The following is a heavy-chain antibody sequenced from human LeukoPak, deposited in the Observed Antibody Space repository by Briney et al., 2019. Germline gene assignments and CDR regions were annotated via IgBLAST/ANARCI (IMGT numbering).Heavy chain of an antibody. V-gene: IGHV3-53*01. D-gene: IGHD1-26*01. CDR2: IYSGGST. CDR3: AKDSPVATW. CDR1: GFTVSSKY. Sequence: SGGSLRLSCAASGFTVSSKYMSWVRQAPGKGLEWVSVIYSGGSTYYAASVKGRFTISRDNSKNTLYLQMDSLRADDTAKYYCAKDSPVATWWGQGTLVTVSS. J-gene: IGHJ4*02.